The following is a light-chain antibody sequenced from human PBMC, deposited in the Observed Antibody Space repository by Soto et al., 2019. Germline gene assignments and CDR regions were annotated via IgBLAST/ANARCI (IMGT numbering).Light chain of an antibody. CDR1: QSVSSH. V-gene: IGKV3-11*01. Sequence: EIVLTQSPATLSLSPGERATLSCRASQSVSSHLAWYQQKHGQAPRLLIYDASNRATGIPARFSGSGPGTGFTLTISSLEPEDFAVYYCQQRSNWPPYTFGQGTKLDIK. CDR3: QQRSNWPPYT. CDR2: DAS. J-gene: IGKJ2*01.